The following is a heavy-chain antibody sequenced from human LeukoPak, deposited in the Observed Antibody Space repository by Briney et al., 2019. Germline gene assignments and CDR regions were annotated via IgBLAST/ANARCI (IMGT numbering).Heavy chain of an antibody. CDR1: GGSISSSSYY. Sequence: PSETLSLTCTVSGGSISSSSYYWGWIRQPPGKGLEWIGYIYYSGSTYYNPSLKSRVTISVDTSKNQFSLKLSSVTAADTAVYYCARVLDMVRGVNWFDPWGQGTLVTVSS. V-gene: IGHV4-30-4*02. CDR2: IYYSGST. D-gene: IGHD3-10*01. J-gene: IGHJ5*02. CDR3: ARVLDMVRGVNWFDP.